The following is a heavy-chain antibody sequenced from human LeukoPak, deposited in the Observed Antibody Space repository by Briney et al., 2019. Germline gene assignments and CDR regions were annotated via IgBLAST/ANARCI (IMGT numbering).Heavy chain of an antibody. CDR1: GGSISSSYYY. V-gene: IGHV4-39*01. J-gene: IGHJ4*02. Sequence: SETLSLTCTVSGGSISSSYYYWGWIRQPPGKGLEWIGSIYSSGSTYYNPSLKSRVTISVDTSKNQFSLKLTSVTAADTAVYYCARSITGYSSGWYYFDYWGQGTLVTVSS. D-gene: IGHD6-19*01. CDR2: IYSSGST. CDR3: ARSITGYSSGWYYFDY.